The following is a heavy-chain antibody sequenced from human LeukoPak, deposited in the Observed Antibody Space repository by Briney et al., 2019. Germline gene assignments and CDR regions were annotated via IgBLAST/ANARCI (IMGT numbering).Heavy chain of an antibody. Sequence: GGSLRLSCTASGFTFSSYTMNWVRQAPGKGLEWVSSISTFSGYIYYADSVKGRFTISRDNAKSSVFLQMHSLRVEDTAIYYCARGTSPGGDDAFDIWGQGTMVAVSS. CDR2: ISTFSGYI. CDR3: ARGTSPGGDDAFDI. CDR1: GFTFSSYT. V-gene: IGHV3-21*04. J-gene: IGHJ3*02. D-gene: IGHD2-21*01.